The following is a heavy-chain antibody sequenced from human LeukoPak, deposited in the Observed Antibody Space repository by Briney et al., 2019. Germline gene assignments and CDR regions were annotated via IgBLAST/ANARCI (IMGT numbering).Heavy chain of an antibody. D-gene: IGHD3-10*01. Sequence: PGGSLRLSCAASGFTFSSYAMSWVRQAPGKGLEWVSLINDSGGNTYYADSVKGRFTISRDNSKNTLFLQMSSLRAKDTAVYYCAKTSAGIRGGYFDYWGQGTLVTVSS. J-gene: IGHJ4*02. CDR1: GFTFSSYA. CDR2: INDSGGNT. CDR3: AKTSAGIRGGYFDY. V-gene: IGHV3-23*01.